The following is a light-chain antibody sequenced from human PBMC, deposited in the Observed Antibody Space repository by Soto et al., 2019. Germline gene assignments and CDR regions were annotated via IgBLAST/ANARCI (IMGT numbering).Light chain of an antibody. CDR2: DVS. J-gene: IGLJ2*01. CDR1: SSDVGGYNY. Sequence: QSALTQPRSVSGSPGQSVTISCTGTSSDVGGYNYVSWYQQHPGKAPKLVIYDVSKRPSGVPDRFSGSKSGNTASLTISGLQAEDEADYYCCSYAGSVFGGGTKLTVL. V-gene: IGLV2-11*01. CDR3: CSYAGSV.